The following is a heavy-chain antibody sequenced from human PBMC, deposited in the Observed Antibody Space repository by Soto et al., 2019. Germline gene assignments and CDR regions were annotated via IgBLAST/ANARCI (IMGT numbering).Heavy chain of an antibody. J-gene: IGHJ4*02. Sequence: PSVKVSCKASCYTFTTYGIHWVRQAPGQGLEYMGWISGYNGNTKYPQRFQGRVTMTADTSRSTAYLELRSLRSEDTAGDYCAIGSRGCGYVVYWGQGTLGTLSS. V-gene: IGHV1-18*01. CDR3: AIGSRGCGYVVY. CDR2: ISGYNGNT. D-gene: IGHD3-22*01. CDR1: CYTFTTYG.